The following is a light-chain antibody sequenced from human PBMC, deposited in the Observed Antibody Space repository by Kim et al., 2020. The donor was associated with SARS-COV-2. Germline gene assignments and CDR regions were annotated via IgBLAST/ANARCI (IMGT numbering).Light chain of an antibody. V-gene: IGKV1-39*01. Sequence: DIQMTQPPSSLSASVGDRVTITCRAGQSISSYLNWYQQKPGKAPKLLVYAASSLQSGVPSSFSGSGSGTDFTLPIRSLQPGDFATFYRQQSYNTPLTFGGRTKVDI. CDR2: AAS. CDR1: QSISSY. J-gene: IGKJ4*01. CDR3: QQSYNTPLT.